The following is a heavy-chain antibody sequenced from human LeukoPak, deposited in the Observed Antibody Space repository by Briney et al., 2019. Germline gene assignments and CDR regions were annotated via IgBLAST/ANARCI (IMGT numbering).Heavy chain of an antibody. J-gene: IGHJ4*02. CDR3: ARGPSLVVVTAIPFDY. Sequence: ASVKVSCKASGYTFTSYYKHWVRQAPGQGLEWMGIINPSGGSTSYAQKFQGRVTMTRDTSTSTVYMELSSLRSEDTAVYYCARGPSLVVVTAIPFDYWGQGTLVTVSS. CDR1: GYTFTSYY. D-gene: IGHD2-21*02. V-gene: IGHV1-46*01. CDR2: INPSGGST.